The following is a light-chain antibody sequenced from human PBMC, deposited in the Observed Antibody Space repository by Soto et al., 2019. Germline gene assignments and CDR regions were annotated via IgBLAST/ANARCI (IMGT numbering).Light chain of an antibody. Sequence: IVMTQSPLSLPVTPGEPASISGRSSQSLLHSNGYNYLDWYLQKPGQSPQLLIYLGSNRASGVPDRFSRSGSGTYFTLKISRVEAEDVGVYYCQPYSSWPLITVGQGTQVDIK. CDR3: QPYSSWPLIT. CDR2: LGS. V-gene: IGKV2-28*01. CDR1: QSLLHSNGYNY. J-gene: IGKJ2*01.